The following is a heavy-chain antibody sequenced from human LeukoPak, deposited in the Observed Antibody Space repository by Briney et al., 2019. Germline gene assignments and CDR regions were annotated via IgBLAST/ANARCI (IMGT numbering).Heavy chain of an antibody. D-gene: IGHD1-26*01. V-gene: IGHV3-30*02. CDR3: AKKTIVGATVDAFDI. CDR1: GFIFSSYA. J-gene: IGHJ3*02. Sequence: GGSLRLSCEASGFIFSSYAMSWVRQAPGKGLEWVASIRYDGFNKYYADSLKGRFTISRDNSKNTLYLQMNSLRAEDTAVYYCAKKTIVGATVDAFDIWGQGTMVIVSS. CDR2: IRYDGFNK.